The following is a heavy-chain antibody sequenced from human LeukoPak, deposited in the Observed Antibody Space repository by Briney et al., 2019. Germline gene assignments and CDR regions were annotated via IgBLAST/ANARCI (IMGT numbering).Heavy chain of an antibody. D-gene: IGHD3-16*01. J-gene: IGHJ4*02. CDR3: AREWGYYDY. V-gene: IGHV3-69-1*01. Sequence: GGSLRLSCAASGFTFSNDWMSWVRQAPGKGLEWVSSIASSSNIYYADSVKGRFTISRDNAKNSLYLQMNSLRAEDTAVYYCAREWGYYDYWGQGTLVTVSS. CDR1: GFTFSNDW. CDR2: IASSSNI.